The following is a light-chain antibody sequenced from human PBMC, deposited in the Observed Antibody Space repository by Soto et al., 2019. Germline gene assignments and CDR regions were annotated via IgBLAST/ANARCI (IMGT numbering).Light chain of an antibody. J-gene: IGLJ2*01. CDR2: EVS. V-gene: IGLV2-8*01. CDR1: SSDVGGYNS. CDR3: RSYAGSNTL. Sequence: QSALTQPPSASGSPGQSVTISCTGTSSDVGGYNSVSWYQHHPGKAPKLMIYEVSKRPSGVPDRFSGSKSGNTASLTVSGLQAEDEADYYCRSYAGSNTLFGGGTKLTVL.